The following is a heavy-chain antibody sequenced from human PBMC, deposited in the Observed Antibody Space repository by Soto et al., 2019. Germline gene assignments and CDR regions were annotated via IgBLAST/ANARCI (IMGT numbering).Heavy chain of an antibody. Sequence: QITLKESGPTLVKPTQTLTLTCTFSGFSLSTRGVGVGWIRQPPGKALEWLALIYWDDDKRYSPSLKSRLTITKDTSKNHVVLTMTNMDPVDTATYYCPHRSTNYYYDSSGYYKDYWGQGTLVTVSS. D-gene: IGHD3-22*01. V-gene: IGHV2-5*02. CDR3: PHRSTNYYYDSSGYYKDY. CDR1: GFSLSTRGVG. CDR2: IYWDDDK. J-gene: IGHJ4*02.